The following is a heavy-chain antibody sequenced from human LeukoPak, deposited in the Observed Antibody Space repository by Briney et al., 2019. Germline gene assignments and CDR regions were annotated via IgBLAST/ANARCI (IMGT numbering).Heavy chain of an antibody. CDR3: ARQRFGELSPFFDY. D-gene: IGHD3-10*01. V-gene: IGHV4-39*01. Sequence: PSETLSLTCTVSGGSISSSSYYWGWIRQPPGKGLEWIGSIYYSGSTYYNPSLKSRVTISVDTSKNQFSLKLSSVTAADTAVYYCARQRFGELSPFFDYWGQGTLVTVSS. J-gene: IGHJ4*02. CDR2: IYYSGST. CDR1: GGSISSSSYY.